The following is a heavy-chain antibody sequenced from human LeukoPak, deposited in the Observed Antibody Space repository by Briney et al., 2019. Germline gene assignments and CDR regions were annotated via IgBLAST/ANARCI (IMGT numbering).Heavy chain of an antibody. Sequence: GGSLRLSCAAPGFTFSSYAMHWVRQAPGKGLEWVAVISYDGSNKYYADSVKGRFTISRDNSKNTLYLQMNSLRAEDTAVYYCANIAVAGNFDYWGQGTLVTVSS. CDR3: ANIAVAGNFDY. CDR2: ISYDGSNK. J-gene: IGHJ4*02. D-gene: IGHD6-19*01. CDR1: GFTFSSYA. V-gene: IGHV3-30-3*01.